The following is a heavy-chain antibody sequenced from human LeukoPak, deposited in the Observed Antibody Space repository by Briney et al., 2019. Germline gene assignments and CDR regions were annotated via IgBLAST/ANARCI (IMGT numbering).Heavy chain of an antibody. CDR1: GGFIATRNYY. J-gene: IGHJ4*02. Sequence: SETLSLTCSVSGGFIATRNYYWGWIRQPPGKGLEWIGSIYYSGTTNYNPSLKTRVTISVDTSKSQFSLKLTSVTAADTAVYYCASQSRNYYQSGEFRTWIDYWGQGTLVTASS. CDR2: IYYSGTT. CDR3: ASQSRNYYQSGEFRTWIDY. V-gene: IGHV4-39*01. D-gene: IGHD3-22*01.